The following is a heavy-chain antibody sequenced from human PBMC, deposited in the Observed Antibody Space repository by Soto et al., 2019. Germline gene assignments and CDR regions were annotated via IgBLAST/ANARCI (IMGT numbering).Heavy chain of an antibody. V-gene: IGHV1-69*19. J-gene: IGHJ4*02. CDR3: AREVQVHTPAFVY. CDR1: GGTFNTYA. Sequence: QVQLVQSGAEMKKPGSSVKVSCQSSGGTFNTYAMNWVRQAPGQGPEWMGDISAMFGAANYAPTFQGRVTIAAVESMGTSYMQLSSLTSEDTALYFCAREVQVHTPAFVYWGQGTLVTVSS. CDR2: ISAMFGAA. D-gene: IGHD3-10*01.